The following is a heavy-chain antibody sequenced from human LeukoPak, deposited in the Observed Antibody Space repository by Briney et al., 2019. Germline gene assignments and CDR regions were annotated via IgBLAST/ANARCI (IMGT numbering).Heavy chain of an antibody. J-gene: IGHJ4*02. CDR2: IYYSGST. CDR3: ARVSDYYDSSGYYHYPFDY. Sequence: PSETLSLTCTVSGGSISSYYWSWIRQPPGKGLEWIGYIYYSGSTNYNPSLKSRVTISVDTSKNQFSLKLSSVTAADTAVYYCARVSDYYDSSGYYHYPFDYWGQGTLVTVSS. CDR1: GGSISSYY. V-gene: IGHV4-59*01. D-gene: IGHD3-22*01.